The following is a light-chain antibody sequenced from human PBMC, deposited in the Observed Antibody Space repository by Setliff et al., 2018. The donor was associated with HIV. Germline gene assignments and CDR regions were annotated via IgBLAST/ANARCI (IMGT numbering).Light chain of an antibody. CDR3: LLYSAGTYV. V-gene: IGLV7-43*01. Sequence: QTVVTQEPSLTVSPGGTVTLTCASSTGAVTGGYYPNWFQQKPGQAPRALIYNTNNKHPWTPARFSGSLLGGKAALTLSGVQPEDEADYYCLLYSAGTYVFGTGTKVTVL. CDR1: TGAVTGGYY. J-gene: IGLJ1*01. CDR2: NTN.